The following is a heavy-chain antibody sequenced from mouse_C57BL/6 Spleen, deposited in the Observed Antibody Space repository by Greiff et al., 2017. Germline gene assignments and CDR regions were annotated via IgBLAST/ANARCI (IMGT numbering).Heavy chain of an antibody. CDR2: ISSKSSNYAT. V-gene: IGHV10-3*01. J-gene: IGHJ2*01. D-gene: IGHD1-1*01. Sequence: GGGLVQPKGSLKLSCAASGFTFNTYAMHWVRQAPGKGLEWVARISSKSSNYATYYADSVKDRFTISRDDSQSMLYLQMNNLKTEDTAMYYCVRDYGSFDYWGQGTTLTVSS. CDR3: VRDYGSFDY. CDR1: GFTFNTYA.